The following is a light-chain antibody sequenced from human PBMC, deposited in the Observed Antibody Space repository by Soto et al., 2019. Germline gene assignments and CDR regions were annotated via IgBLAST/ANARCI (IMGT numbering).Light chain of an antibody. Sequence: MVLAQSPYTLSLSPGAIATLSCRASQSVSNNYLAWYQQKPGQAPRLLIYGASNRATGIPDRFSGSGSGTDFTLTISRLEPEDFAVYYCQQYGSSGTFGQGTKVDI. CDR1: QSVSNNY. J-gene: IGKJ1*01. V-gene: IGKV3-20*01. CDR3: QQYGSSGT. CDR2: GAS.